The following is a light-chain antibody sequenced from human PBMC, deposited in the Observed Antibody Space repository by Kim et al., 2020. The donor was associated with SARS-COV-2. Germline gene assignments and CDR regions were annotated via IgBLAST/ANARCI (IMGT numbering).Light chain of an antibody. CDR2: GNT. CDR1: RSNIGAPTD. V-gene: IGLV1-40*01. Sequence: TVTIACHGSRSNIGAPTDVHWYQQRPGTTPKLLIYGNTNRPSGVPDRFAGSTSDTSAFLAITGLQAEDEADYYCQSFDSRLGVLVFGGGNQLTV. CDR3: QSFDSRLGVLV. J-gene: IGLJ2*01.